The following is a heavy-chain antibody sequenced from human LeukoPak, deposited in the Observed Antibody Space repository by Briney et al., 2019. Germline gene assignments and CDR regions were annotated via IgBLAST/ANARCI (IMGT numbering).Heavy chain of an antibody. J-gene: IGHJ5*02. CDR1: GFTFSTYW. CDR2: INSDGNTT. V-gene: IGHV3-74*01. D-gene: IGHD4-23*01. CDR3: ASPYGGPRTA. Sequence: QPGGSLGLSCVASGFTFSTYWMHWVRQTPEKGLVWVSRINSDGNTTTYADSVKGRFTISRDHSKSTLYLQMNGLRAEDTAVYYCASPYGGPRTAWGQGTLVTVSS.